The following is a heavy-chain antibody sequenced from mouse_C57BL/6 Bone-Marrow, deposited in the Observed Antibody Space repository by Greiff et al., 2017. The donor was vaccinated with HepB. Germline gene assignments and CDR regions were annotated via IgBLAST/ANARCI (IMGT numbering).Heavy chain of an antibody. V-gene: IGHV2-2*01. D-gene: IGHD2-5*01. J-gene: IGHJ4*01. Sequence: VQLQESGPGLLQPSQSLSITCTASGFSLTSYGVHWVRQSPGKGLEWLGVIWSGGSTDYNAAFISRLSTSKDNSKSQVFFKMNRLQPDDTAIYCYARICDYSKWAMDYWGQGTSVTVSS. CDR2: IWSGGST. CDR1: GFSLTSYG. CDR3: ARICDYSKWAMDY.